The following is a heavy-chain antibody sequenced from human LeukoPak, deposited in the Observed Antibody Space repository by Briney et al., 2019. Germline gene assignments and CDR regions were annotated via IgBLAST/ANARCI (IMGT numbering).Heavy chain of an antibody. J-gene: IGHJ4*02. V-gene: IGHV3-23*01. D-gene: IGHD2-8*01. Sequence: GGPLRLSCAASGFTFSSYDMSWVRQAPGKGLEWVSAISGSGGSTYYADSVKGRFTISRDNSKNTLYLQMNSLRAEDTAVYYCSKDGEYCTNGVCYIDYWGQAPSLTVS. CDR3: SKDGEYCTNGVCYIDY. CDR2: ISGSGGST. CDR1: GFTFSSYD.